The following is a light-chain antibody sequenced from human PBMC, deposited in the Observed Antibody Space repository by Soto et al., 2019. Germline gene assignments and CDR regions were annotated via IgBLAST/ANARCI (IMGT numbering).Light chain of an antibody. J-gene: IGKJ1*01. CDR2: GTS. V-gene: IGKV3-20*01. CDR1: QSVTSTY. Sequence: EIELTQSPGTLSLSPGERATLSCRASQSVTSTYLAWYQQTPGQAPRLLIYGTSNRATGVPDRFSGSGSGTDFTLNISGLELEDFAVYYCQQSESSPRTFGQGTKVEI. CDR3: QQSESSPRT.